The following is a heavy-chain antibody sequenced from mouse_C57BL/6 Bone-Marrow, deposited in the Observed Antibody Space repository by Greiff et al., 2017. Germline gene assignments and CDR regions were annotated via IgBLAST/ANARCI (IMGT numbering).Heavy chain of an antibody. Sequence: VQLQQSGAELAKPGASVKLSCKASGYTFTSYWMHWVKQRPGQGLEWIGYINPSSGYTKYNQKFKDKATLTADQSSSTAYMQLISLTYEDSAVYYCARDYYGSSYAMDYWGQGTSVTVSS. CDR2: INPSSGYT. V-gene: IGHV1-7*01. D-gene: IGHD1-1*01. CDR3: ARDYYGSSYAMDY. CDR1: GYTFTSYW. J-gene: IGHJ4*01.